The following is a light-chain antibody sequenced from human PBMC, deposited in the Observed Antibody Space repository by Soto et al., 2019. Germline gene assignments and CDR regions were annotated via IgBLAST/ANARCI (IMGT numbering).Light chain of an antibody. CDR2: GAS. J-gene: IGKJ1*01. CDR1: QSVSSSY. CDR3: QQYGSSRT. V-gene: IGKV3-20*01. Sequence: EIVLTQSPGTLSLSPGERATLSCRASQSVSSSYLAWYQQKPGQAPRLLIYGASFRATGIPDRFSGSGSGTDFTLTISALEPEDFAVYYCQQYGSSRTFGQGTKVELK.